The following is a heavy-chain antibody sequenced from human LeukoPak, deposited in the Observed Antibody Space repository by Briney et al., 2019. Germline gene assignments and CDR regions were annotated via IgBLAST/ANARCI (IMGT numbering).Heavy chain of an antibody. J-gene: IGHJ4*02. CDR2: IYSGGST. D-gene: IGHD3-10*01. CDR3: ARAGSGLLPFDY. Sequence: GGSLRVSCAASGFTVGSNYMSWVRQAPGKGLEWVSVIYSGGSTYYADSVKGRFTISRDNSKNTLYLQMNSLRAEDTAVYYCARAGSGLLPFDYWGQGTLVTVSS. V-gene: IGHV3-53*01. CDR1: GFTVGSNY.